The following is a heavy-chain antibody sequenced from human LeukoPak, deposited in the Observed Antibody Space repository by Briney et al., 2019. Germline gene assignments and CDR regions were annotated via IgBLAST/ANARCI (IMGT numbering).Heavy chain of an antibody. CDR1: GYTFTGYY. V-gene: IGHV1-2*06. Sequence: ASVKASCKAAGYTFTGYYMFWVRQAPGQGLEWMGRINPNSGGTNYAQKFQGRVTMTRDTSIGTAYMELSRLRSDDTAVYYCARGTIQPEDNWFDPWGQGTLVTVSS. J-gene: IGHJ5*02. CDR2: INPNSGGT. D-gene: IGHD5-18*01. CDR3: ARGTIQPEDNWFDP.